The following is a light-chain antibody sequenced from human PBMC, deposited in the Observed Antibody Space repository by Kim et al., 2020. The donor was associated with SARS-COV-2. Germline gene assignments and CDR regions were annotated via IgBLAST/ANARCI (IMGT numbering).Light chain of an antibody. V-gene: IGLV1-51*01. CDR1: SADVGNNY. CDR3: GTWDDSLSSVV. Sequence: GQKVTISGSGGSADVGNNYVAWYQQLPGTAPERLIYDNNKRPSGIRDRFSGCTSGTSATLGITGLQTGDEADYYCGTWDDSLSSVVFGGGTKLTVL. CDR2: DNN. J-gene: IGLJ2*01.